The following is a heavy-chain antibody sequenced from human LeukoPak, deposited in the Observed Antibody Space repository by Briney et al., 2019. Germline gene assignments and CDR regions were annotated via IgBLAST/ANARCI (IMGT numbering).Heavy chain of an antibody. CDR1: GYSFIGYF. V-gene: IGHV1-2*02. CDR3: ARFWHCGFSTCWAVNGFDY. Sequence: ASVKVSCKAFGYSFIGYFIHWVRQAPGQGLEWMGWIDSNSGETHYAQKFQGRFTMTKDTSIKTAYMELSSLRSDDTAIYYCARFWHCGFSTCWAVNGFDYWGQGTEVTVSP. CDR2: IDSNSGET. J-gene: IGHJ3*01. D-gene: IGHD2-21*01.